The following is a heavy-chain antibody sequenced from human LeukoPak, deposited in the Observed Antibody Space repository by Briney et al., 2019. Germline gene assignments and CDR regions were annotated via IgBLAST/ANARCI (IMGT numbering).Heavy chain of an antibody. CDR3: ARWSYDVQGPSRVGMREYYYGMDV. CDR1: GGSFSGYY. J-gene: IGHJ6*02. V-gene: IGHV4-34*01. CDR2: INHSGRT. Sequence: SETLSLTCAVYGGSFSGYYWSWIRQPPGKGLEWIGEINHSGRTNYNPSLKSRVTMSVDTSKNQFPLKLSSVTAADTAVYYCARWSYDVQGPSRVGMREYYYGMDVWGQGTTVTVSS. D-gene: IGHD3-22*01.